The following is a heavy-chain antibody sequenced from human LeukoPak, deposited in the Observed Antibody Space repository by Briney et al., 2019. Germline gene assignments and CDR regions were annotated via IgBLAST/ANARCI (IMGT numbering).Heavy chain of an antibody. Sequence: SETLSLTCTVSGGSISSHYWSWIRQPSGKGLEWIGYIYYSGSTNYNPSLKSRVTISVDTSKNQFSLKLSSVTAADTAVYYCARGLLSGWYGNWFDPWGQGTLVTASS. V-gene: IGHV4-59*11. J-gene: IGHJ5*02. CDR3: ARGLLSGWYGNWFDP. D-gene: IGHD6-19*01. CDR2: IYYSGST. CDR1: GGSISSHY.